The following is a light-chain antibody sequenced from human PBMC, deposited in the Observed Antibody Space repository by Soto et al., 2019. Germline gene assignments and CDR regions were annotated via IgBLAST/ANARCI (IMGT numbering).Light chain of an antibody. V-gene: IGKV1-39*01. Sequence: DIQMTQSPSSLSASVGDRVTITCRASQNISTYLNWYQQRPGKAPKLLIYAASSLHSGVPSRFSGSESGTHFTLTISSLQPEDFATYYCQQTYNPPWTFGQGSEVEIK. CDR1: QNISTY. J-gene: IGKJ1*01. CDR3: QQTYNPPWT. CDR2: AAS.